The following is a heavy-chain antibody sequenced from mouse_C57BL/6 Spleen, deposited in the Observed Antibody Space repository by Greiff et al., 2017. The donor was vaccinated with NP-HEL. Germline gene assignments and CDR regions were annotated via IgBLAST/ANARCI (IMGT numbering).Heavy chain of an antibody. D-gene: IGHD3-2*02. CDR1: GYAFSSSW. Sequence: QVQLKESGPELVKPGASVKISCKASGYAFSSSWMNWVKQRPGKGLEWIGRIYPGDGDTNYNGKFKGKATLTADKSSSTAYMQLSSLTSEDSAVYFCARGGSAPYYFDYWGQGTTLTVSS. V-gene: IGHV1-82*01. J-gene: IGHJ2*01. CDR3: ARGGSAPYYFDY. CDR2: IYPGDGDT.